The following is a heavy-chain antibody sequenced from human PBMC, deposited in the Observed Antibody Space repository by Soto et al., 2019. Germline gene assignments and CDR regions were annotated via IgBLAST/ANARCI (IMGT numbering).Heavy chain of an antibody. J-gene: IGHJ3*02. Sequence: ASVKVSCKASGYTFTSYGISWVRQAPGQGLEWMGWISAYNGNTNYAQKLQGRVTMTTDTSTSTAYMELRSLRSDDTAVYYCARVSRNYDILTGYYMVDAFDIWGQGTMVTVSS. CDR3: ARVSRNYDILTGYYMVDAFDI. CDR1: GYTFTSYG. CDR2: ISAYNGNT. D-gene: IGHD3-9*01. V-gene: IGHV1-18*01.